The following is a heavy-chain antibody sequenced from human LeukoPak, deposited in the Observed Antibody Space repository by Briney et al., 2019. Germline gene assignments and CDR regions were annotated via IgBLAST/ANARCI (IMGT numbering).Heavy chain of an antibody. CDR1: GFTFSSYE. CDR2: ISGSGSAI. D-gene: IGHD3-22*01. V-gene: IGHV3-48*03. CDR3: ARGDGYYYDSSGYYWFDY. Sequence: GGSLRLSCAASGFTFSSYEMNWVRQAPGKGLEWVSYISGSGSAIYYADSVKGRFTISRDNAKNSLYLQMNSLRAVDTAVYYCARGDGYYYDSSGYYWFDYWGQGTLVTVSS. J-gene: IGHJ4*02.